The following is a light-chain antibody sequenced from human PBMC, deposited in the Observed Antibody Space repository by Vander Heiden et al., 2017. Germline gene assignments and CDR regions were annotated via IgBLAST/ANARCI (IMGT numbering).Light chain of an antibody. V-gene: IGLV2-23*01. Sequence: QSALTQPASVSASPGQSITISCTGTSSDIGTYDLVSWYQQHPGKAPKLIISEVTRRPSGVSNRFSGSKSGYIASLTISGLQAEDEADYYCCSDAGGRKLLLGGGTSLTVL. CDR3: CSDAGGRKLL. J-gene: IGLJ2*01. CDR1: SSDIGTYDL. CDR2: EVT.